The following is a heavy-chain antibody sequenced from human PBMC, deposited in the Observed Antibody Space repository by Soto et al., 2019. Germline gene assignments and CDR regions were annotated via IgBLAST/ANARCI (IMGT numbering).Heavy chain of an antibody. D-gene: IGHD3-9*01. CDR2: IWYDGSNK. V-gene: IGHV3-33*01. CDR3: ARSYYDILTGYKNYYFDC. Sequence: GGSLRLSCAASGFTFSSYGMHWVRQAPGKGLEWVAVIWYDGSNKYYADSVKGRFTISRDNSKNTLYLQMNSLRAEDTAVYYCARSYYDILTGYKNYYFDCWGQGTLVTVSS. J-gene: IGHJ4*02. CDR1: GFTFSSYG.